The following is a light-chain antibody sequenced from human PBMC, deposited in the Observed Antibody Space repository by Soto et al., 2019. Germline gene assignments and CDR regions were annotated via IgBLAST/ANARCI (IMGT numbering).Light chain of an antibody. V-gene: IGKV3-20*01. J-gene: IGKJ1*01. CDR2: GAS. Sequence: EIVLTQSPGTLSLSPGERATLSFIASHSVNSSYLAWYQQKPGQAPRLLIYGASNRATGILDRISGSGSGTDFTLTISRLEPEDFAVYYCQQYGSSPWTFGQGTKVDIK. CDR3: QQYGSSPWT. CDR1: HSVNSSY.